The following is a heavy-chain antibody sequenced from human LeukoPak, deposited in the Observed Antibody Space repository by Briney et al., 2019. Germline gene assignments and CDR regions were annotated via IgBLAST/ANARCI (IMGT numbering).Heavy chain of an antibody. Sequence: PSETLCLTCAVYGGFFSGYYWSWIRQPPGKGLEWIGYIYYSGSTHYNPSLKSRVTISGDTSKTQFSLQLSSMTAADTAVYYCARETPRYCSGGSCYDKDDAFDIWGQGTMVTVSS. J-gene: IGHJ3*02. CDR1: GGFFSGYY. CDR2: IYYSGST. V-gene: IGHV4-59*01. D-gene: IGHD2-15*01. CDR3: ARETPRYCSGGSCYDKDDAFDI.